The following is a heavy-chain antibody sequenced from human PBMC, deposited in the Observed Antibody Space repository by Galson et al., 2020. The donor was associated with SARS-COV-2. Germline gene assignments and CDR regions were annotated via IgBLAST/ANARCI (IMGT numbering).Heavy chain of an antibody. V-gene: IGHV3-21*01. CDR1: GFTFSSYS. Sequence: GESLKIPCAAPGFTFSSYSMNWVRQAPGKGLESVSSIRSSRRYIYYADSVKGRFTISRDNAKNSLYLQMNSLGAEDTAEYDCARDQAVAGWGYYYDGMDVWGQGTTVTVSS. CDR3: ARDQAVAGWGYYYDGMDV. J-gene: IGHJ6*02. CDR2: IRSSRRYI. D-gene: IGHD6-19*01.